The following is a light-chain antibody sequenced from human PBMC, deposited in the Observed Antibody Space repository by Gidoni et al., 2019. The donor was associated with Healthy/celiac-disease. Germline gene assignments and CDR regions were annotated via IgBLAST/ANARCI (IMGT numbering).Light chain of an antibody. CDR1: QSVSSSY. CDR2: GAS. Sequence: DIVLTHSPGTLSLSPGERATLSCRASQSVSSSYLAWYQQKPGQAPRLLIYGASSRATGIPDRFSGSGSGTDFTLTISRLEPEDFAVYYCQQYGSSPPALTFXGXTKVEIK. CDR3: QQYGSSPPALT. J-gene: IGKJ4*01. V-gene: IGKV3-20*01.